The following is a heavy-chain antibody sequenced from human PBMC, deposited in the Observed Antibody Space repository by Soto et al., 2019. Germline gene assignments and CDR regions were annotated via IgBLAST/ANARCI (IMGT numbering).Heavy chain of an antibody. CDR2: ISAYNGNT. CDR3: ARVVMTTVVTPAFDI. D-gene: IGHD4-17*01. V-gene: IGHV1-18*01. J-gene: IGHJ3*02. Sequence: ASVKVSCKASGYTFTSYGISWVRQAPGQGLEWMGWISAYNGNTNYAQKLQGRVTMTTDTSTSTAYMELRSLRSDDTAVYYCARVVMTTVVTPAFDIWGQGTMVTVSS. CDR1: GYTFTSYG.